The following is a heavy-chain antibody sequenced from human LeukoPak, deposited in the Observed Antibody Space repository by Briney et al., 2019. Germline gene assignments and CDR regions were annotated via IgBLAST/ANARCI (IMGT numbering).Heavy chain of an antibody. CDR3: ARDLGPVDTAMR. J-gene: IGHJ4*02. D-gene: IGHD5-18*01. V-gene: IGHV3-48*04. CDR1: GFTFSDYS. CDR2: ISSSRNTI. Sequence: PGGSLRLSCAASGFTFSDYSMNWVRQAPGKGLQWVSFISSSRNTIYYADSVKGRFTISRDNAKNSLYLQMNSLRAEDTAVYYCARDLGPVDTAMRWGQGTLVTVSS.